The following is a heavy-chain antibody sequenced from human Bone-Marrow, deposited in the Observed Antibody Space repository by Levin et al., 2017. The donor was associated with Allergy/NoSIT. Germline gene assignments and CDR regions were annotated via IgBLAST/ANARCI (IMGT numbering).Heavy chain of an antibody. V-gene: IGHV3-23*01. D-gene: IGHD3-3*01. J-gene: IGHJ4*02. CDR3: VKWGLDFWSKFDY. CDR2: ISGSGGGT. CDR1: GFTFSSYA. Sequence: PGGSLRLSCAASGFTFSSYAMTWVRQAPGKGLEWVSGISGSGGGTNYADSVKGRFTISRDSSKNTLYLLMNSLRAEDTAVYYCVKWGLDFWSKFDYWGQGTLVTVSS.